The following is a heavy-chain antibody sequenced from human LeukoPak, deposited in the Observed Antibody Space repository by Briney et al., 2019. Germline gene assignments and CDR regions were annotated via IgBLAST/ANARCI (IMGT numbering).Heavy chain of an antibody. CDR2: IIAILGIA. V-gene: IGHV1-69*04. CDR1: GGTFSSYA. CDR3: ASPGVMVRGATRPPRV. J-gene: IGHJ6*02. Sequence: SVKVSYKASGGTFSSYAISGVRQAPGQGGEWRGRIIAILGIANYAHKFQARVTITADTSPSTAYMELSSLRSEDTAVYYCASPGVMVRGATRPPRVWGQGTTVTVSS. D-gene: IGHD3-10*01.